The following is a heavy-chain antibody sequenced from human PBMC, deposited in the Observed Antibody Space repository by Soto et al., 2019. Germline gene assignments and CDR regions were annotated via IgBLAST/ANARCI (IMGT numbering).Heavy chain of an antibody. Sequence: GGSLRLSCAASGFTFSSYAIIWVRQAPGKGLEWVSSISGSGAGTYYADSVKGRFTISRDNSKNTLYLQMNSLRAEDTAVYYCAKGPTTIAAGGSFAYWGQGTLVTVSS. D-gene: IGHD6-13*01. V-gene: IGHV3-23*01. J-gene: IGHJ4*02. CDR1: GFTFSSYA. CDR2: ISGSGAGT. CDR3: AKGPTTIAAGGSFAY.